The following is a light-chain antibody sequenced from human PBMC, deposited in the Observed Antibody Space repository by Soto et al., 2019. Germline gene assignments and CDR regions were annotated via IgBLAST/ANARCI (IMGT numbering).Light chain of an antibody. J-gene: IGKJ2*01. CDR3: QQYNNWPPYT. CDR2: DAS. CDR1: QDISSN. V-gene: IGKV3-15*01. Sequence: EIVLTQSPGTLSLSPGERATLSCRTSQDISSNLAWYQQKPGQAPRLLIYDASTRATGIPARFSGSGSETEFTLTISSLQSEDFAVYYCQQYNNWPPYTFGQGTKLEIK.